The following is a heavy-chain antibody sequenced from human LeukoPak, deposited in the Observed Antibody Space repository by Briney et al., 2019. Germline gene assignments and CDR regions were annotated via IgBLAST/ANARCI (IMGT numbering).Heavy chain of an antibody. V-gene: IGHV4-30-2*01. CDR2: IYHSGST. J-gene: IGHJ6*02. Sequence: SETLPFTCAVSGGSISSGGYSWSWIRQPPGKGLEWIGYIYHSGSTYYNPSLKSRVTISVDRSKNQFSLKLSSVTAADTAVYYCARGRWATYYYYGMDVWGQGTTVTVSS. CDR1: GGSISSGGYS. D-gene: IGHD4-23*01. CDR3: ARGRWATYYYYGMDV.